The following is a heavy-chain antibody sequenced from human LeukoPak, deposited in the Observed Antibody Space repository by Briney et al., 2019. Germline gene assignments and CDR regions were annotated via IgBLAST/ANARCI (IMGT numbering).Heavy chain of an antibody. CDR2: IRYDGSKK. CDR3: AGSSTSDYYYYMDV. V-gene: IGHV3-30*02. CDR1: GFIFSSYG. D-gene: IGHD2-2*01. J-gene: IGHJ6*03. Sequence: GGSLRLSCAASGFIFSSYGMHWVRQAPGKGLEWVAFIRYDGSKKYYADSVKGRFTISRDNAKNSLYLQMNSLRAEDTAVYYCAGSSTSDYYYYMDVWGKGTTVTVSS.